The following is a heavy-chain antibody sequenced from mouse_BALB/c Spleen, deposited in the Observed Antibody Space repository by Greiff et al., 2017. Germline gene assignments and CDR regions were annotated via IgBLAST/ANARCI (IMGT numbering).Heavy chain of an antibody. Sequence: EVKLQESGPGLVKPSQSLSLTCTVTGYSITSDYAWNWIRQFPGNKLEWMGYISYSGSTSYNPSLKSRISITRDTSKNQFFLQLNSVTTEDTATYYCARLIRRGRTYAMDYWGQGTSVTVSS. CDR2: ISYSGST. CDR3: ARLIRRGRTYAMDY. V-gene: IGHV3-2*02. J-gene: IGHJ4*01. D-gene: IGHD2-12*01. CDR1: GYSITSDYA.